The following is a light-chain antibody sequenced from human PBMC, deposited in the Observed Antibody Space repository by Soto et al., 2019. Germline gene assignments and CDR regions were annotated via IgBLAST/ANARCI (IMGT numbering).Light chain of an antibody. V-gene: IGKV3-20*01. Sequence: EIVLARSDGTLSLSPVKMSRSVVVCVQSVSNNYLAWYQQKPGQAPRLLIYGASTRATGIPDRFSGSGSGTDFTLPITSLEPEDFAVYYCQQYVTSSPRTCGQGNTGDIK. CDR1: QSVSNNY. CDR3: QQYVTSSPRT. J-gene: IGKJ1*01. CDR2: GAS.